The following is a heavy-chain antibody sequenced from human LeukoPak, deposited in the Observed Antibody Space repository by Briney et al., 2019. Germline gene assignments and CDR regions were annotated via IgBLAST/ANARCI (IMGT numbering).Heavy chain of an antibody. CDR2: ISISGSTM. CDR3: VRDRFDYALDY. D-gene: IGHD4-17*01. J-gene: IGHJ4*02. Sequence: PGGSLRLSCAASGFTFSSYGMHWVRQAPGKGLEWVSYISISGSTMYYADSVKGRFTISRDNAKNSLYLQMDSLRADDTAVYYCVRDRFDYALDYWGQGALVTVSS. V-gene: IGHV3-48*04. CDR1: GFTFSSYG.